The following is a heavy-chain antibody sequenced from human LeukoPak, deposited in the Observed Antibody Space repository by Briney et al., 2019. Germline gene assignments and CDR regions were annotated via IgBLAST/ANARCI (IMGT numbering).Heavy chain of an antibody. CDR2: IYTSGNT. J-gene: IGHJ4*02. Sequence: PSETLSLTCTVSSGSISSYYWSWIRQPAGKGLEWIGRIYTSGNTNYNPSLKSRVTISLDTSKNQFSLKLSSVTAADTAVYYCAGHHPRNTVDFWGQGTLVTVSS. CDR1: SGSISSYY. V-gene: IGHV4-4*07. CDR3: AGHHPRNTVDF. D-gene: IGHD2/OR15-2a*01.